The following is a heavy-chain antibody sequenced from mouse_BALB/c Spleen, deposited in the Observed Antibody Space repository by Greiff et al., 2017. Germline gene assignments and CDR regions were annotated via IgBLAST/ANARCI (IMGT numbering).Heavy chain of an antibody. CDR1: GYTFTSYW. V-gene: IGHV1S22*01. D-gene: IGHD2-14*01. CDR3: TRSGNRYYAMDY. CDR2: IYPGSGST. Sequence: LQQPGSELVRPGASVKLSCKASGYTFTSYWMHWVKQRHGQGLEWIGHIYPGSGSTNYDEKFKSKGTLTVDTSSSTAYMHLSSLTSEDSAVYYCTRSGNRYYAMDYWGQGTSVTVSS. J-gene: IGHJ4*01.